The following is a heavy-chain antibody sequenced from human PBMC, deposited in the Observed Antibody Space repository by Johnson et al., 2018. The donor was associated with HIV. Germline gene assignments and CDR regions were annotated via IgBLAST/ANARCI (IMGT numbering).Heavy chain of an antibody. CDR1: GFTFSSYA. V-gene: IGHV3-23*04. J-gene: IGHJ3*02. CDR2: ISGSGGST. D-gene: IGHD6-13*01. CDR3: ARGRKDIAAVDGLDTDGFDM. Sequence: VQLVESGGGLVQPGGSLRLSCAASGFTFSSYAMSWVRQAPGKGLEWVSAISGSGGSTYYADSVKGRFTISSDTSKDTLYLQMTSLRREDTAVYYCARGRKDIAAVDGLDTDGFDMWGQGTMVTVSS.